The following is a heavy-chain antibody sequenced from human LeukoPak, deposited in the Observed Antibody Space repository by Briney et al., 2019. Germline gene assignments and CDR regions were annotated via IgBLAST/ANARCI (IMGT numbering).Heavy chain of an antibody. D-gene: IGHD6-19*01. CDR1: GYTFTGYY. CDR3: ARGTLYRGWSYYLDF. Sequence: GASVKVSCKASGYTFTGYYMHWVRQAPGQGLEWMGWINPNSGGTNYAQKFQGRVTMTRDTSISTAYMELSRLRSDDTAVYYCARGTLYRGWSYYLDFWGQGSQVTVSS. V-gene: IGHV1-2*02. J-gene: IGHJ4*02. CDR2: INPNSGGT.